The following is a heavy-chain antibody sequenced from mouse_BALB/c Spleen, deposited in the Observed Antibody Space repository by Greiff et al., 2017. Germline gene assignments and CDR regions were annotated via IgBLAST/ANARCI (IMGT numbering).Heavy chain of an antibody. CDR2: INPGSGGT. CDR1: GYAFTNYL. Sequence: QVQLKESGAELVRPGTSVKVSCKASGYAFTNYLIEWVKQRPGQGLEWIGVINPGSGGTNYNEKFKGKATLTADKSSSTAYMQLSSLTSDDSAVYFCARFDYDPAWFAYWGQGTLVTVSA. CDR3: ARFDYDPAWFAY. D-gene: IGHD2-4*01. J-gene: IGHJ3*01. V-gene: IGHV1-54*01.